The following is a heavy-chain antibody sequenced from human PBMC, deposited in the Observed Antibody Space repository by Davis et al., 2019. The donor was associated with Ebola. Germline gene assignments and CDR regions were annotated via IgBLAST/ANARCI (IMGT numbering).Heavy chain of an antibody. D-gene: IGHD3-3*01. CDR1: GGSISSSSYY. V-gene: IGHV4-61*01. CDR3: ARVGYDFWSGYYNWFDP. CDR2: IYYSGST. J-gene: IGHJ5*02. Sequence: MPGGSLRLSCTVSGGSISSSSYYWSWIRQPPGKGLEWIGYIYYSGSTNYNPSLKSRVTISVDTSKNQFSLKLSSVTAADTAVYYCARVGYDFWSGYYNWFDPWGQGTLFTVSS.